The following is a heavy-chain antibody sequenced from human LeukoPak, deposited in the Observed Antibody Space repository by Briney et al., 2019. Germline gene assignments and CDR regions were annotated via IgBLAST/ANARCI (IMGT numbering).Heavy chain of an antibody. CDR3: AKLPTRGTVTTWFDY. Sequence: GGSLRLSCAASGFTSSSYWMSWVRQAPGKGLEWVSAISGSGGSTYYADSVKGRFTISRDNSKNTLYLQMNSLRAEDTAVYYCAKLPTRGTVTTWFDYWGQGTLVTVSS. CDR1: GFTSSSYW. CDR2: ISGSGGST. J-gene: IGHJ4*02. D-gene: IGHD4-17*01. V-gene: IGHV3-23*01.